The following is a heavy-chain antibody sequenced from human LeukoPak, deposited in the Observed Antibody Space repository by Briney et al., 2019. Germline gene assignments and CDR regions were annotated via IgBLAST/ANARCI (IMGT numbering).Heavy chain of an antibody. V-gene: IGHV3-30-3*01. D-gene: IGHD3-10*01. J-gene: IGHJ4*02. CDR3: ARDRWFGELLSGLYFDY. Sequence: GGSLRLSCAASGFTFSSYAMHWVRQAPGKGLEWVAVISYDGSNKYYADSVKGRFTISRDNSKNTLYLQMNSLRAEDTAVYYCARDRWFGELLSGLYFDYWGQGTLVTVSS. CDR1: GFTFSSYA. CDR2: ISYDGSNK.